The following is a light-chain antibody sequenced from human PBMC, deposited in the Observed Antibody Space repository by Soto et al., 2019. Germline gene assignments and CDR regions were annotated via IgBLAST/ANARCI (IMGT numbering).Light chain of an antibody. V-gene: IGKV1-5*01. Sequence: IQRTQSPSTLSASLGDRATITCRASQSISSWLAWYQQKPGKAPKLLIYDASSLESGVPSRFSGSGSGTEFTLTISSLQPDDFATYYCQQYNSYSTFGQGTKVDIK. J-gene: IGKJ1*01. CDR3: QQYNSYST. CDR2: DAS. CDR1: QSISSW.